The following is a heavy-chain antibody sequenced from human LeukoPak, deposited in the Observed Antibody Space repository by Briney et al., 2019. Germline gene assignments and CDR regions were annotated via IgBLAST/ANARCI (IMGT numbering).Heavy chain of an antibody. D-gene: IGHD3-16*01. CDR1: GFTFSRYA. Sequence: GGSLRLSCAASGFTFSRYAMHWVRQAPGKGLEWVAVTSDDESNKYHGDSVKGRFTISRDNSKNTLYLQMNSLRVEDTAVYYCASKIGDDLDYWGQGTLVTVSS. J-gene: IGHJ4*02. V-gene: IGHV3-30*04. CDR2: TSDDESNK. CDR3: ASKIGDDLDY.